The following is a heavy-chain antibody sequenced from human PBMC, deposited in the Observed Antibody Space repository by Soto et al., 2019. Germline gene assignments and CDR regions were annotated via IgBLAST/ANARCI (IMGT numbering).Heavy chain of an antibody. Sequence: VAEGQVAYKGCGYTFTNYGIHWVLQAPGQRLEWMGWINAANGDTKYSPKFQGRVTINRDTSASTAYMELSSLRSEDTAVYYCVRRHVSETGVDWLGPWPQVTPVT. D-gene: IGHD2-8*01. V-gene: IGHV1-3*01. CDR2: INAANGDT. CDR3: VRRHVSETGVDWLGP. CDR1: GYTFTNYG. J-gene: IGHJ5*02.